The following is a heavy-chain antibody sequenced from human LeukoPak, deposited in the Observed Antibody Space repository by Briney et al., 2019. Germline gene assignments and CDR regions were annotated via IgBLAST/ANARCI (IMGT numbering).Heavy chain of an antibody. CDR2: IKQDGSEK. D-gene: IGHD1-26*01. CDR1: GFTFSSYW. Sequence: GGSLRLSCEASGFTFSSYWMSWVRQAPGKGLEWVANIKQDGSEKYYADSVKGRFTISRDNGKNSLYLQMNSLRAEDTAVYYCARVETIVGTNQGYYFDYWGQGTLVTVSS. J-gene: IGHJ4*02. V-gene: IGHV3-7*01. CDR3: ARVETIVGTNQGYYFDY.